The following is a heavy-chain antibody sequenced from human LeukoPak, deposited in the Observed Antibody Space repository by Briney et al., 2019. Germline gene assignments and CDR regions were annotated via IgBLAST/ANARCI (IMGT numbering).Heavy chain of an antibody. CDR2: IWYGGSNK. V-gene: IGHV3-33*01. Sequence: GGSLRLSCAASGFTFSSYGMHWVRQAPGKGLEWVAVIWYGGSNKYYADSVKGRFTISRDNSKNTLYLQMNSLRAEDTAVYYCARERGRTSVYDYWGQGTLVTVSS. J-gene: IGHJ4*02. CDR1: GFTFSSYG. D-gene: IGHD3-16*01. CDR3: ARERGRTSVYDY.